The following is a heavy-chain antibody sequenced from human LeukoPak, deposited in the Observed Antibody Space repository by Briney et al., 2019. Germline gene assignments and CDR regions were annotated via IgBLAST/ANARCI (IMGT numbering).Heavy chain of an antibody. D-gene: IGHD1-26*01. V-gene: IGHV3-30*18. CDR2: ILYDGSNK. Sequence: GGSLRLSCAASGFTFSSYGMHWVRQAPGKGLEWVAVILYDGSNKYYADSVKGRFTISRDNSKNTLYLQMNSLRAEDTAVYYCAKRHSGSYTPHYYYGMDVWGQGTTVTVSS. CDR1: GFTFSSYG. J-gene: IGHJ6*02. CDR3: AKRHSGSYTPHYYYGMDV.